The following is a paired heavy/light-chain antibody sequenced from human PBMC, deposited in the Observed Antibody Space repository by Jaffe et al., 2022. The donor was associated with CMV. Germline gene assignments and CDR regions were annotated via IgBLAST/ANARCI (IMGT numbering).Light chain of an antibody. Sequence: FVLTQSPGTLSLSPGERATLSCRASQSIYSNYLAWYQQKPGQAPRLLMYGASSRATGIPDRFSGSGSGTDFTLTISRLEPEDFAVYYCQQYGSSPRTFGPGTKLEIK. CDR2: GAS. CDR3: QQYGSSPRT. J-gene: IGKJ2*01. V-gene: IGKV3-20*01. CDR1: QSIYSNY.
Heavy chain of an antibody. D-gene: IGHD3-9*01. CDR1: GFTVSSNY. CDR3: ARDPIFAYGVGV. CDR2: IYNGGST. J-gene: IGHJ6*02. V-gene: IGHV3-53*01. Sequence: EVQLVESGGGLIQPGGSLRLSCAASGFTVSSNYMNWVRQAPGKGLEWVSVIYNGGSTYYADSVKGRFTISRDDSKNTLYLQMNSLRAEDTAVYYCARDPIFAYGVGVWGQGTTVTVSS.